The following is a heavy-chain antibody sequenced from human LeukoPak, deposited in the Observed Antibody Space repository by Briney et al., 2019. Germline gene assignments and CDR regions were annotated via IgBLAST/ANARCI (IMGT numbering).Heavy chain of an antibody. Sequence: YPGGSLRLSCAASGFTFSSYEMNWVRQAPGKGLEWVSYISSSGSTIYYADSVKGRFAISRDNAKNSLYLQMNSLRAEDMAVYYCAELGITMIGGVWGKGTTVTISS. J-gene: IGHJ6*04. CDR3: AELGITMIGGV. D-gene: IGHD3-10*02. CDR2: ISSSGSTI. V-gene: IGHV3-48*03. CDR1: GFTFSSYE.